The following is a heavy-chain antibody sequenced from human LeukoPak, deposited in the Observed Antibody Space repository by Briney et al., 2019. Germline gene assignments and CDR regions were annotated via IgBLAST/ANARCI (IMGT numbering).Heavy chain of an antibody. J-gene: IGHJ6*02. V-gene: IGHV3-30*02. CDR3: AKDLYCSGGSYYPYGMDV. Sequence: PGGSLRLACAASGRTFSSYGMHWVRQAPGRGLEWVASIRYDGSNKYYADSVKGRFTISRDNSKNTLYLQMNSLRAEDTAVYYCAKDLYCSGGSYYPYGMDVWGQGTTVTVSS. CDR2: IRYDGSNK. CDR1: GRTFSSYG. D-gene: IGHD2-15*01.